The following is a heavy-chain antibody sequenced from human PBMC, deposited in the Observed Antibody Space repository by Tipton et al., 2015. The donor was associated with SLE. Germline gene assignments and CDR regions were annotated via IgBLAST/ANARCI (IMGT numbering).Heavy chain of an antibody. CDR2: IHYSGST. CDR3: ARAEGSWDAFDI. J-gene: IGHJ3*02. D-gene: IGHD2-15*01. Sequence: TLSLTCAVYGGSFSGYYWSWIRQPPGKGLEWIGSIHYSGSTYDNPSFKSRVTISVDTSKNQFSLKLSSVTAADTAVYYCARAEGSWDAFDIWGQGTMVTVSS. CDR1: GGSFSGYY. V-gene: IGHV4-34*01.